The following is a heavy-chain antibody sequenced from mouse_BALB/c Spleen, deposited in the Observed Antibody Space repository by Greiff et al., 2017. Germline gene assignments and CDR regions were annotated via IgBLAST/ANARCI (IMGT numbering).Heavy chain of an antibody. J-gene: IGHJ3*01. D-gene: IGHD2-3*01. CDR3: AREGYDGYYAFAY. CDR1: GFSLTSYG. CDR2: IWAGGST. V-gene: IGHV2-9*02. Sequence: VQLQQSGPGLVAPSQSLSITCTVSGFSLTSYGVHWVRQPPGKGLEWLGVIWAGGSTNYNSALMSRLSISKDNSKSQVFLKMNSLQTDDTAMYYCAREGYDGYYAFAYWGQGTLVTVSA.